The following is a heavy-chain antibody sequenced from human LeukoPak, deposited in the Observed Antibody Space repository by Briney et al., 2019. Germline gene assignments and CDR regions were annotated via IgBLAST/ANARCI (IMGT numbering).Heavy chain of an antibody. CDR2: IFTNGNT. Sequence: HPGGSLRLSCAASGFSVSTNYMSWVRQAPGKGLEWVSVIFTNGNTKYADSVKGRFTISRDNSKNMLYLQMNSLRAEDTAVYYCARDHYGLTSYPNPWGQGTLVTVSS. J-gene: IGHJ5*02. CDR3: ARDHYGLTSYPNP. CDR1: GFSVSTNY. V-gene: IGHV3-66*01. D-gene: IGHD3-10*01.